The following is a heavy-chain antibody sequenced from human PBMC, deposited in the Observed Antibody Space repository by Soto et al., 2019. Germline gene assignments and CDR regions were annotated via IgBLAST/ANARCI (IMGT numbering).Heavy chain of an antibody. Sequence: GGSLRLSCAASGFTFSSYGMHWVRQAPGKGLEWVAVIWYDGSNKYYADSVKGRFTISRDNSKNTLYLQMNSLRAEDTAVYYCARDGYYYDSSGYYYDYFDYWGQGTLVTVSS. CDR2: IWYDGSNK. V-gene: IGHV3-33*01. CDR3: ARDGYYYDSSGYYYDYFDY. J-gene: IGHJ4*02. CDR1: GFTFSSYG. D-gene: IGHD3-22*01.